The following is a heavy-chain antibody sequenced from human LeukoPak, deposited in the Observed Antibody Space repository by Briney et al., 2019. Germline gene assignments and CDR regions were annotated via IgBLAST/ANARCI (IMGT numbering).Heavy chain of an antibody. CDR1: GFTFSSYS. CDR2: ISSSSSYI. V-gene: IGHV3-21*01. D-gene: IGHD3-10*01. Sequence: PGGSLRLSCAASGFTFSSYSMNWVRQAPGKGLEWVSSISSSSSYIYYADSVRGRFTISRDNAKNSLYLQMNSLRAEDKAVYYCARDRGWASDYWGQGTLVTVSS. J-gene: IGHJ4*02. CDR3: ARDRGWASDY.